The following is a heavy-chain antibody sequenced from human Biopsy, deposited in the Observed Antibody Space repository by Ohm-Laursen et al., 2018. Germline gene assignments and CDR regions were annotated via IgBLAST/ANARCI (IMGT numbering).Heavy chain of an antibody. CDR1: GYIIDSNYY. Sequence: GTLSLTCTVSGYIIDSNYYWGWIRQPPGKGLEWIGSILHNRGTFYNPSLQSRITISVDTPKNQFSLKLISVTAADTAVYYCARDYSWDYWGQGILVTVSS. V-gene: IGHV4-38-2*02. CDR2: ILHNRGT. D-gene: IGHD2-15*01. J-gene: IGHJ4*02. CDR3: ARDYSWDY.